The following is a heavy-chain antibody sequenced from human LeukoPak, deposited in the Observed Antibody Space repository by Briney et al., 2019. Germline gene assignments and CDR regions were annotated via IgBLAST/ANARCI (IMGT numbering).Heavy chain of an antibody. Sequence: GGSLRLSCVASGFTFSTYGMSWVRQAPGKGLEWVSAISGSGGSTYYADSVKGRFTISRDNSKNTLYLQMSSLTAADTAVYYCAREVGPFDYWGQGTLVTVSS. CDR2: ISGSGGST. V-gene: IGHV3-23*01. D-gene: IGHD2-2*01. J-gene: IGHJ4*02. CDR3: AREVGPFDY. CDR1: GFTFSTYG.